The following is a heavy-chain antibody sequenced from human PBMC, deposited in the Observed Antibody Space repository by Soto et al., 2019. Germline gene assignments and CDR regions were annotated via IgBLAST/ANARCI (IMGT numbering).Heavy chain of an antibody. CDR3: ARDGEVASNLHWFDL. D-gene: IGHD5-12*01. CDR1: GGSISSYY. Sequence: SETLSLTCSVSGGSISSYYWSWIRQPPGKGLEWIGYIYYTGSTNYNPSLKSRVTISVDTSKNQFSLNLSSLTAADTAVYYCARDGEVASNLHWFDLWGQGTLVTLSS. J-gene: IGHJ5*02. V-gene: IGHV4-59*01. CDR2: IYYTGST.